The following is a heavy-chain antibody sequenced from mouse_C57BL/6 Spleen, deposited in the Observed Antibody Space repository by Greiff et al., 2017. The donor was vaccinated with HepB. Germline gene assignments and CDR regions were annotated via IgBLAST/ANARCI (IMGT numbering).Heavy chain of an antibody. CDR2: IDPEDGDT. CDR1: GFNIKDYY. J-gene: IGHJ4*01. V-gene: IGHV14-1*01. Sequence: EVQLQQSGAELVRPGASVKLSCTASGFNIKDYYMHWVKQRPEQGLEWIGRIDPEDGDTEYAPKFQGKATMTADTSSHTAYLQLSSLTSEDTAVYYCTTGYYYAMDYWGQGTSVTVSS. CDR3: TTGYYYAMDY.